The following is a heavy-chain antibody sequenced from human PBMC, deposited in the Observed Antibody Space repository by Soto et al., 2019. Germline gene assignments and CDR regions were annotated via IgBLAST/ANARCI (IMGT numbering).Heavy chain of an antibody. CDR1: GSSVKAPS. CDR3: VKEFWYYFDY. V-gene: IGHV3-15*01. Sequence: EVQLVESGGGWVKLGGSLTISCLASGSSVKAPSRPWVRQTPGKGLEWVGHVKNKADGGTTDVAAPVKGRFTISRDESKDTLYLHMNTLKTEDTAVYYCVKEFWYYFDYWGQGALLTVSS. CDR2: VKNKADGGTT. D-gene: IGHD6-13*01. J-gene: IGHJ4*02.